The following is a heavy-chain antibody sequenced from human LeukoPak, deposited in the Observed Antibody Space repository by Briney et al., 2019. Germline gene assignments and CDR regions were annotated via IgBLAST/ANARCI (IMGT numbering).Heavy chain of an antibody. V-gene: IGHV3-23*01. Sequence: GGSLRLSCAASGFTFSSYAMSWVRQAPGKGLEWVSAISGSGGSTYYADSVKGRFTISRDNSKSTLYLQMNSLRAEDTAVYYCAKTNLGWLVWYYGMDVWGQGTTVTVSS. CDR3: AKTNLGWLVWYYGMDV. J-gene: IGHJ6*02. D-gene: IGHD3-3*01. CDR1: GFTFSSYA. CDR2: ISGSGGST.